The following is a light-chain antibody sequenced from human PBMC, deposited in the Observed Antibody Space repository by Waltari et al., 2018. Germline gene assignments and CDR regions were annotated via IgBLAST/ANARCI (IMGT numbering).Light chain of an antibody. J-gene: IGLJ3*02. CDR1: SSNIGGNT. CDR3: AAWDDSLNGWV. CDR2: TNN. V-gene: IGLV1-44*01. Sequence: QSVLIQPLSASGTPGQRVTISCSGSSSNIGGNTVTWYQQLPGTAPKLLIYTNNQRPSGVPARFSGSKSGASASLAISGLQSEDEADYYCAAWDDSLNGWVFGGGTKLTVL.